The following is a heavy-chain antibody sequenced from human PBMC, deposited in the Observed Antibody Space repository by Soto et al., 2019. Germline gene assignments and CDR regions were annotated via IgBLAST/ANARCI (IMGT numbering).Heavy chain of an antibody. CDR2: ISHDGGAT. V-gene: IGHV3-30*18. CDR3: AKDWGSSGWYNWFDP. CDR1: GFTFSTSG. Sequence: QVQLVESGGGVVQSGRSLRLSCAASGFTFSTSGMHWIRQAPGKGLEWVAMISHDGGATYYVDSVKGRFTISRDTDKNTLHLQMDSLSPEDTATYYCAKDWGSSGWYNWFDPRGQGILVTISS. J-gene: IGHJ5*02. D-gene: IGHD6-13*01.